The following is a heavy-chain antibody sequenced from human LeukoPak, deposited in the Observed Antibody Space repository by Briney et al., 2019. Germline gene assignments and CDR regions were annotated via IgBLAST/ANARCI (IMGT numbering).Heavy chain of an antibody. CDR3: ARRGPPRTMLRGVKSGWFDP. CDR2: INHSGST. Sequence: SETLSLTCAVYGGSFSGYYWSWIRQPPGKGLEWIGEINHSGSTNYNPSLKSRVTISVDTSKNQFSLKLSSVTAADTAVYYCARRGPPRTMLRGVKSGWFDPWGRGTLVTVSS. V-gene: IGHV4-34*01. CDR1: GGSFSGYY. J-gene: IGHJ5*02. D-gene: IGHD3-10*01.